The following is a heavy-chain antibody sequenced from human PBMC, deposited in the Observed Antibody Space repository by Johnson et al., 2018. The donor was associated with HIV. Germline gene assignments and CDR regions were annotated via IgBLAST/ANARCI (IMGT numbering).Heavy chain of an antibody. V-gene: IGHV3-30*04. D-gene: IGHD1-26*01. Sequence: QVQLEESGGGVVQPGGSLRLSCAASGFTFSSYAMHWVRQAPGKGLEWVAVISYDGSNKCYADSVKGRFTISRDNSKNTLYLQMNSLRAGDTTVYYCARDRPSGSYYVDAFDIWGQGTMVTVSS. CDR2: ISYDGSNK. CDR3: ARDRPSGSYYVDAFDI. CDR1: GFTFSSYA. J-gene: IGHJ3*02.